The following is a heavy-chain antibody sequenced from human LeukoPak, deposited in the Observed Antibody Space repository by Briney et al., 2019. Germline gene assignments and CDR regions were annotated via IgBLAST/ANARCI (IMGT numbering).Heavy chain of an antibody. CDR1: GGSITNYY. CDR2: IHYRGST. CDR3: ASTEWNYAR. V-gene: IGHV4-59*08. J-gene: IGHJ4*02. Sequence: SETLSLTCTVSGGSITNYYWSWMRQPPGKGLEWIGYIHYRGSTNYNPSLKSRVTISLDTSKNQCSLRLTSVTAADTAIYYCASTEWNYARWGQGTLVTVSS. D-gene: IGHD1-7*01.